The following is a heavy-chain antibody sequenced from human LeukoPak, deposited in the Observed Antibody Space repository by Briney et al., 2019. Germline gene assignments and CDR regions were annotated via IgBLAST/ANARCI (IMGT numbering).Heavy chain of an antibody. CDR3: AREGLAFPNDY. J-gene: IGHJ4*02. V-gene: IGHV1-46*01. CDR2: INPSGGST. CDR1: GYTFTSYY. Sequence: ASVKVSCKASGYTFTSYYMHWVRQAPGQGLEWMGVINPSGGSTSYAQKFQGRVTMTRDTSTSTLYMELSSLRSEDTAVYYCAREGLAFPNDYWGQGTLVTVSS. D-gene: IGHD2-15*01.